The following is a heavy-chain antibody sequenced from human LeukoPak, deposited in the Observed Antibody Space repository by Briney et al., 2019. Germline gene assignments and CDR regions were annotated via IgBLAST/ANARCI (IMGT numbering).Heavy chain of an antibody. CDR1: GGSISSYY. CDR2: IYYSGST. V-gene: IGHV4-59*01. J-gene: IGHJ4*02. CDR3: AREGWGSSFDY. Sequence: SETLSLTCTVSGGSISSYYWSWIRQPPGKGLEWIGYIYYSGSTNYNPSLKSRVTISVDTSKNQFSLKLSSVTAADTAVYYCAREGWGSSFDYWGQGTLVTVSS. D-gene: IGHD7-27*01.